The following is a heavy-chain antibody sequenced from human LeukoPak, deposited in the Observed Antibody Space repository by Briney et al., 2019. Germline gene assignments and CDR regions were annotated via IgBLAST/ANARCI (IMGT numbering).Heavy chain of an antibody. Sequence: SETLSLTCTVSGGSISSNNYYWGWIRQPPGKGLEWIGSLYYSGSAYYNPSLKSRVTISVDTSKNQFSLKLSSVTAADTAVYYCARGRPLDNYYDSSGYPPLYDYWGQGTLVTVSS. V-gene: IGHV4-39*07. D-gene: IGHD3-22*01. J-gene: IGHJ4*02. CDR3: ARGRPLDNYYDSSGYPPLYDY. CDR1: GGSISSNNYY. CDR2: LYYSGSA.